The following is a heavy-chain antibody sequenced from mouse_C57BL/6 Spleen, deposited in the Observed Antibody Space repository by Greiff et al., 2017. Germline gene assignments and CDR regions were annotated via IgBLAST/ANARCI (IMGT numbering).Heavy chain of an antibody. CDR2: ISDGGSYT. CDR1: GFTFSSYA. Sequence: EVKVVEPGGGLVKPGGSLKLSCAASGFTFSSYAMSWVRQTPEKRLEWVATISDGGSYTYYPDNVKGRFTISRDNAKNNLYLQMSHLKSEDTAMYCCAREGATDYAMDYWGQGTSVTVSS. V-gene: IGHV5-4*03. J-gene: IGHJ4*01. D-gene: IGHD3-1*01. CDR3: AREGATDYAMDY.